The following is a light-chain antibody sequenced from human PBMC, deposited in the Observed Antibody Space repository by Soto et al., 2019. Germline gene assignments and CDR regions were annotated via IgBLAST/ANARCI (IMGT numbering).Light chain of an antibody. CDR2: GAS. V-gene: IGKV3-20*01. CDR1: QSVSSSY. CDR3: QQYNNWPPIT. J-gene: IGKJ5*01. Sequence: ELVLTHSPGTLSLSPGERATLSCRASQSVSSSYLAWYQQKPGQAPRLLIYGASSRATGIPDRFSGSGSGTEFTLTISSLQSEDFAVYYCQQYNNWPPITFGQGTRLEIK.